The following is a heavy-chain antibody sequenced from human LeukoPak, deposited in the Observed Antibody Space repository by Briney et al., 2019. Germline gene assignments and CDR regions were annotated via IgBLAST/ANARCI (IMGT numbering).Heavy chain of an antibody. CDR1: GFTFSSYW. V-gene: IGHV3-74*01. J-gene: IGHJ5*02. CDR3: ARGKTSQNIVTRKTYNWFDP. Sequence: GRSLRLSCAASGFTFSSYWMHWVRQAPGKGLVWVSRINSDGSSTYYADSVKGRFTISRDNAKNSLYLQMKSLRAEDTAVYYCARGKTSQNIVTRKTYNWFDPWGQGTLVTVSS. D-gene: IGHD2/OR15-2a*01. CDR2: INSDGSST.